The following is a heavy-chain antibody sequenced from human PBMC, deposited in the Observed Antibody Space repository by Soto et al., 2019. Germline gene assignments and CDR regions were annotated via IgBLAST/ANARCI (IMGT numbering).Heavy chain of an antibody. D-gene: IGHD4-4*01. V-gene: IGHV1-18*01. CDR2: ISAYNGYT. CDR3: ARVLQWSPPDY. Sequence: VPLVQSGADVKKPGASVRVSCKTSGYTFNGYAISWVRQAPGQGLEWMGWISAYNGYTNYAQMFQGRLTMTTDTSTNIAYMELRSLRSDDTAIYYCARVLQWSPPDYWGQGTLVSVSS. CDR1: GYTFNGYA. J-gene: IGHJ4*02.